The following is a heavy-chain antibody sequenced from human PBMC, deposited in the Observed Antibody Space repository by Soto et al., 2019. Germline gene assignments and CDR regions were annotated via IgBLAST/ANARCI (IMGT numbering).Heavy chain of an antibody. V-gene: IGHV3-7*01. D-gene: IGHD3-10*01. CDR2: IKQDGSEK. CDR3: ARDAGFGYYYGMDV. J-gene: IGHJ6*02. CDR1: GFTFGSFW. Sequence: GGPLGPSVEAPGFTFGSFWLGWARQAPGKGLEWVANIKQDGSEKYYVDSVKGRFTISRDNAKNSLYLQMNSLRAEDTAVYYCARDAGFGYYYGMDVWGQGTTVTVSS.